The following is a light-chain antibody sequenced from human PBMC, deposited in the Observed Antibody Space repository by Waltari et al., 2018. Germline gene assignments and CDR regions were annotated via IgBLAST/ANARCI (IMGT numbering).Light chain of an antibody. J-gene: IGKJ2*01. Sequence: VLTQSPGTLSLSPGERATLPCRASQSLTKKYLAWYQQKPGQAPTLLIYYASSRPAGVPDRFSGGGSGGDFTITIDRLEPEDYAVYYCQQYGSSVLYTFGQGTNLEI. V-gene: IGKV3-20*01. CDR1: QSLTKKY. CDR2: YAS. CDR3: QQYGSSVLYT.